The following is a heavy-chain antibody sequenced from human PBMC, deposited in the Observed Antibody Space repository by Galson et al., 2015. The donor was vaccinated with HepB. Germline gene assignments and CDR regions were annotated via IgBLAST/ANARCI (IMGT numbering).Heavy chain of an antibody. CDR1: GYTLTELS. J-gene: IGHJ4*02. Sequence: SVKVSCKVSGYTLTELSMHWVRQAPGKGLEWMAGFDPEDGETIYAQKLRGRVTMTEDTSTNTAYMDLSSLRSDDTAVYYCAIDRTGYNYGYEFDYWGLGTLVTVSS. CDR3: AIDRTGYNYGYEFDY. CDR2: FDPEDGET. D-gene: IGHD5-18*01. V-gene: IGHV1-24*01.